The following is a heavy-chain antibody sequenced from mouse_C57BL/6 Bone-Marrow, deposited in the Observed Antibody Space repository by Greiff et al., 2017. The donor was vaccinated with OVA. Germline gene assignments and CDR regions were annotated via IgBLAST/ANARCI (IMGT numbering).Heavy chain of an antibody. Sequence: VQLKESGPGLVKPSQSLSLTCSVTGYSITSGYYWNWIRQFPGNILEWMGYISYDGSNNYNPSLKNRISFTRDTSTNQFFLKVHSMTTEDTATYYCARDHNWNYFDYWGQGTTLTVSS. CDR3: ARDHNWNYFDY. V-gene: IGHV3-6*01. J-gene: IGHJ2*01. CDR1: GYSITSGYY. D-gene: IGHD4-1*01. CDR2: ISYDGSN.